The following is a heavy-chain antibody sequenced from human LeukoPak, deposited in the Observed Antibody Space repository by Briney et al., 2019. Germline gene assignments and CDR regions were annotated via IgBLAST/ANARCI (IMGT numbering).Heavy chain of an antibody. CDR1: GFTFSSYA. CDR2: ISYDGRKT. Sequence: GGSLRLSCAASGFTFSSYAMHWVRQGPGKGLEWVAIISYDGRKTFYVDSVKGRFTISRDNPKNTLYLQMDSLRAEDTALYYCAKDFNGFNPLCYFDYWGQGTLVTVSS. CDR3: AKDFNGFNPLCYFDY. D-gene: IGHD5-24*01. J-gene: IGHJ4*02. V-gene: IGHV3-30*04.